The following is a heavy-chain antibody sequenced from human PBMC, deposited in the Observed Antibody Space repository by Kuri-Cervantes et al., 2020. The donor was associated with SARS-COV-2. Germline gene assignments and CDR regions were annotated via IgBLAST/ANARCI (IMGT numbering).Heavy chain of an antibody. CDR3: ARDRVGSGCDY. CDR2: IYYSGST. Sequence: GSLRLSCAVYGGSFSGYYWSWIRQPPGKGLEWIGYIYYSGSTNYNPSLKSRVTISVDTSKNQFSLKLSSVTAADTAVYYCARDRVGSGCDYWGQGTLITVSS. D-gene: IGHD6-19*01. CDR1: GGSFSGYY. J-gene: IGHJ4*02. V-gene: IGHV4-59*12.